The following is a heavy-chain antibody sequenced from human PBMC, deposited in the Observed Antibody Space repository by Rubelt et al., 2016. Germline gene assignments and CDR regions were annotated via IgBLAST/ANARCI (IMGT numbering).Heavy chain of an antibody. Sequence: GGGLVQPGGSLRLSCAASGFTFTTYGMSWVRQAPGKGLEWVSFIGDSGRTTYYADSVKGRFTISRDNSENTLHLQMNSLRAEDTAVYYCAKVWWAQRGFDYWGQGALVTVSS. CDR2: IGDSGRTT. CDR3: AKVWWAQRGFDY. V-gene: IGHV3-23*01. J-gene: IGHJ4*02. D-gene: IGHD2-21*01. CDR1: GFTFTTYG.